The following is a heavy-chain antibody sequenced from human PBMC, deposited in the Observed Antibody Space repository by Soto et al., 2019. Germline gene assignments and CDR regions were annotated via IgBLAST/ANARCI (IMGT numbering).Heavy chain of an antibody. CDR1: GFTFSIYS. CDR2: ISSSSSYI. V-gene: IGHV3-21*01. J-gene: IGHJ4*02. Sequence: GGSLRLSCAASGFTFSIYSMNWVRQAPGKGLEWVSSISSSSSYIYYADSVKGRFTISRDNAKNSPYLQMNTLRAEDTAVYYCARSPGRDGYNNFDYWGQGTLVTVSS. CDR3: ARSPGRDGYNNFDY. D-gene: IGHD1-1*01.